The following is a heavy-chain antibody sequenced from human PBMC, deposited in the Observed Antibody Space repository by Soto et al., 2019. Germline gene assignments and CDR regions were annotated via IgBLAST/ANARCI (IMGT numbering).Heavy chain of an antibody. D-gene: IGHD3-3*01. CDR3: ARGYYDFWSGPRWFDP. J-gene: IGHJ5*02. V-gene: IGHV4-31*03. CDR2: IYYSGST. CDR1: GGSISSGGYS. Sequence: PSETLSLTCTVSGGSISSGGYSWRWIRKHPGKGLEWIGYIYYSGSTYYNPSLKSRVTISVDTSKNQFSLKLSSVTAADTAVYYCARGYYDFWSGPRWFDPWGQGTLVTVSS.